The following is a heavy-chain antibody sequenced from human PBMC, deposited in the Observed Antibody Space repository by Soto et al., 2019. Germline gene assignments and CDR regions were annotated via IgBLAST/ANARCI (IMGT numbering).Heavy chain of an antibody. D-gene: IGHD6-19*01. V-gene: IGHV1-69*06. CDR3: ARDEIAVANRVGMDV. J-gene: IGHJ6*02. Sequence: QVQLVQSGAEVKKPGSSVKVSCKASGGAFRSYTISWVRQAPGQGLEWMGGITPIFGAANYAQKFEGRVTISADKSTTTAYMELSNLTSEDAVVDYCARDEIAVANRVGMDVWGQGTTVIVSS. CDR1: GGAFRSYT. CDR2: ITPIFGAA.